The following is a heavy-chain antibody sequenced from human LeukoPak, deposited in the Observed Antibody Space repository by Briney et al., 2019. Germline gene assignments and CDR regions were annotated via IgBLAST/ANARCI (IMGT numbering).Heavy chain of an antibody. CDR3: ARDHYGDYPFAFDY. V-gene: IGHV4-34*01. CDR1: GGSFSGYY. J-gene: IGHJ4*02. D-gene: IGHD4-17*01. Sequence: PSETLSLTCAVYGGSFSGYYWSWIRQPPGKGLEWIGEINHSGSTNYNPSLKSRVTISVDTSKNQFSLKLSSVTAADTAVYYCARDHYGDYPFAFDYWGQGTLVTVSS. CDR2: INHSGST.